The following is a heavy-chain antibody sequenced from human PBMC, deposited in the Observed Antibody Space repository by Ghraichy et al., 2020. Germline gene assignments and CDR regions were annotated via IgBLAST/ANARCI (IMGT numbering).Heavy chain of an antibody. CDR1: GGSVSSGSYY. CDR2: IYYSGST. V-gene: IGHV4-61*01. D-gene: IGHD2-15*01. CDR3: ASQRRRSVVAAIYYFDY. J-gene: IGHJ4*02. Sequence: SETLSLTCTVSGGSVSSGSYYWSWIRQPRGKGLEWIGYIYYSGSTNYNPSLKSRVTISVDTSKNQFSLKLSSVTAADTAVYYCASQRRRSVVAAIYYFDYWGQGTLVTVSS.